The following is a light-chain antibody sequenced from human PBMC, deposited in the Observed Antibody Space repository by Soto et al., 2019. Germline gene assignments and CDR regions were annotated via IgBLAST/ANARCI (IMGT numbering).Light chain of an antibody. CDR1: QAISVY. CDR2: NAS. V-gene: IGKV1-27*01. Sequence: DIQMTQSPSSLSASVGDRVTITCRASQAISVYLAWYQQKPGKVPKLLIYNASTLQSGVPSRFSGSGSGTDFTLTISSLEPEDVATYYCQKFNTAPLTFGQETRLEIK. J-gene: IGKJ5*01. CDR3: QKFNTAPLT.